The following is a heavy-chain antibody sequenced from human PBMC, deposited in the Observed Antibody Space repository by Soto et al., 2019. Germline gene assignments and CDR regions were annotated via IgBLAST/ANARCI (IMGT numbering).Heavy chain of an antibody. CDR2: INHSGST. Sequence: PSETLSLTCAVYGGSFSGYYWSWIRQPPGKGLEWIGEINHSGSTNYNPSLKSRVTISVDTSKNQFSLKLSSVTAADTAVYYCARVRLSGDYFDYWGQGTRVTVAS. J-gene: IGHJ4*02. CDR3: ARVRLSGDYFDY. V-gene: IGHV4-34*01. CDR1: GGSFSGYY.